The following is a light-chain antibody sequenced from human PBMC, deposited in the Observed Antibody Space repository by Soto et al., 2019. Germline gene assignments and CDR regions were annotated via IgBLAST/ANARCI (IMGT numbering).Light chain of an antibody. J-gene: IGLJ2*01. CDR2: DVS. Sequence: QSVLTQPASVSGSPGQSITISCTGTSSDVGGSNYVSWYQQHPGKAPKLMIYDVSYRPSGVSNRFSGSKSGNTASLTISGLQAEDEADYYCSSYTSSSTVVFGGGTKLTVL. CDR3: SSYTSSSTVV. CDR1: SSDVGGSNY. V-gene: IGLV2-14*01.